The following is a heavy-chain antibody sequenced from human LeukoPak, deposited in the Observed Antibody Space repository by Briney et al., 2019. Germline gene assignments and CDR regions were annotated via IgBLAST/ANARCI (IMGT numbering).Heavy chain of an antibody. CDR3: ATDFDNTGLQGFDP. CDR2: IHYRGST. Sequence: SETLSLTCSVSGGSISNSSYYWGWIRQPPGKGLEWIGSIHYRGSTYYTSSLKSRVIISVDASKNQFSLKLTSATAADTAVYYCATDFDNTGLQGFDPWGQGTLVTVSS. CDR1: GGSISNSSYY. D-gene: IGHD2-8*02. J-gene: IGHJ5*02. V-gene: IGHV4-39*02.